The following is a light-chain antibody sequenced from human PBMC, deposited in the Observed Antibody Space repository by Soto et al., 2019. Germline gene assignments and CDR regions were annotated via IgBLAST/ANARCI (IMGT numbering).Light chain of an antibody. V-gene: IGKV3-20*01. Sequence: EIVLTQSPGTLSLSPGERATISCRASESVIKYLAWYQQKPGQAPRLLIHGASSRATGIPDRFSGSGSGTDFTLTINRLEPEDFEVYYCKQYSSTPPITFGQGTRLEIK. CDR1: ESVIKY. CDR3: KQYSSTPPIT. CDR2: GAS. J-gene: IGKJ5*01.